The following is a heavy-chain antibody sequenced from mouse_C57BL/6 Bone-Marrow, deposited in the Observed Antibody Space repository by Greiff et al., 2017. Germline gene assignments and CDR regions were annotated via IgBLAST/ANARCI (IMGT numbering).Heavy chain of an antibody. Sequence: QVQLKQSGAELARPGASVKLSCKASGYTFTSYGISWVKQRTGQGLEWIGEMYPRSGNTYYNEKFKGKATLTAVKSSSTAYMELRSLTSEDSAVYFCARWDCGNLAWFAYWGQGALVSVPA. CDR1: GYTFTSYG. CDR3: ARWDCGNLAWFAY. CDR2: MYPRSGNT. D-gene: IGHD2-1*01. V-gene: IGHV1-81*01. J-gene: IGHJ3*01.